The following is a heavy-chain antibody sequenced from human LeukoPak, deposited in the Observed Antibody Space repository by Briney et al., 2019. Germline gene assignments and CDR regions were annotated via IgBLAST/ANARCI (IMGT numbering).Heavy chain of an antibody. CDR2: IYHSGHT. V-gene: IGHV4-38-2*01. J-gene: IGHJ4*02. D-gene: IGHD6-19*01. Sequence: GSLRLSCAASGFTFSDYSLNWVRQAPGRGLEWIGSIYHSGHTYYNPSLNSRVTISVDTSKNQFSLRLKSVSAADTAVYYCARGRDEAVAVNPLDFWGQGNLVTVSS. CDR1: GFTFSDYS. CDR3: ARGRDEAVAVNPLDF.